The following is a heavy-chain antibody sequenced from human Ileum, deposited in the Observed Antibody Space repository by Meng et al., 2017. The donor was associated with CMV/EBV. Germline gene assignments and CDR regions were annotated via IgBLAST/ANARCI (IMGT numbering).Heavy chain of an antibody. D-gene: IGHD3-22*01. CDR3: ARVYYDSSGLYYFDY. V-gene: IGHV4-30-4*01. CDR1: GGSISSGDYY. CDR2: YSGNT. Sequence: TVSGGSISSGDYYWGWIRQPPGKGLEWIGYSGNTFYNPSLKSRLTISVDMSRHQFSLKLTSVTAADTAVYYCARVYYDSSGLYYFDYWGQGTLVTVSS. J-gene: IGHJ4*02.